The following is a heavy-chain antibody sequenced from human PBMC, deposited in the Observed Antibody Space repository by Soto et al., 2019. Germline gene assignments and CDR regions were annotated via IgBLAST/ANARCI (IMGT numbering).Heavy chain of an antibody. D-gene: IGHD2-2*01. J-gene: IGHJ4*02. Sequence: SETLSLTCTVSGDSVSSNNWCNWVRHSPGKGLDWIGETHHTGNSTYNTPINSRLTTSADTSKNQLPLLLKYATAADTAVYFCERVRAGCSRTSCFLEDWGRGTLVTVSS. CDR1: GDSVSSNNW. CDR2: THHTGNS. V-gene: IGHV4-4*02. CDR3: ERVRAGCSRTSCFLED.